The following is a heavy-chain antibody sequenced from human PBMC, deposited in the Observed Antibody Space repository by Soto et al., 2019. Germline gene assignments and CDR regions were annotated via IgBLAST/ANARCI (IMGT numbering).Heavy chain of an antibody. CDR1: GDSITSSDYH. J-gene: IGHJ5*01. V-gene: IGHV4-39*01. CDR3: ARRTAAAGGWFDS. CDR2: MYYSGTT. Sequence: QLQESGPGLVKPSGTLSLTCTVSGDSITSSDYHWGWIRQPPGKGLEWIGDMYYSGTTYYNPSLKTRVTISVGADKKRFSLQLSSVTAADTAVYYCARRTAAAGGWFDSWGQGTLATVSS. D-gene: IGHD6-13*01.